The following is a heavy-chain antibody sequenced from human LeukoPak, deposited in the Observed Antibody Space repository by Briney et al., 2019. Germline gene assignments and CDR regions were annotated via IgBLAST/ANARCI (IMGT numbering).Heavy chain of an antibody. V-gene: IGHV3-23*01. Sequence: GGSLRPSCAASGFTFISYAMSWVRQAPGKGLEWVSAISGSGGSTYYADSVKGRFTISIDNSKNTLYLQMNSLRAEDTAVYYCAKGGEPTAAVGYFDYLGRGTNVAVSS. J-gene: IGHJ4*02. CDR1: GFTFISYA. CDR2: ISGSGGST. D-gene: IGHD1-14*01. CDR3: AKGGEPTAAVGYFDY.